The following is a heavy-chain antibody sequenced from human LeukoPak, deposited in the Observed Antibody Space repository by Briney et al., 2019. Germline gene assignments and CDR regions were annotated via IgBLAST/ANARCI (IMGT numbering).Heavy chain of an antibody. V-gene: IGHV3-7*03. Sequence: GGSLRLSCAASGFTFSSYWMSWVRQAPGKGLEWVANIKQDGSEKYYVDSVKGRFTISRDNAKNTLCLQMNSLRAEDTAVYYCAKDPLRVTIFGVVNEHDYWGQGTLVTVSS. J-gene: IGHJ4*02. D-gene: IGHD3-3*01. CDR3: AKDPLRVTIFGVVNEHDY. CDR2: IKQDGSEK. CDR1: GFTFSSYW.